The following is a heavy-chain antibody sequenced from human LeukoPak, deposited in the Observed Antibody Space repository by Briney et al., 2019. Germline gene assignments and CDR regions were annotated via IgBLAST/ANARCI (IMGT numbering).Heavy chain of an antibody. CDR3: AQALWGILTGYYFVY. Sequence: GGSLRLSCAASGFTYSSYAKSWVRQAPGKGLEWVSAISGSGGSTYYADSVKGRFTISRDNSKNTLYLQMNSLRAEDTAVYYCAQALWGILTGYYFVYWGQGTMVTVSS. J-gene: IGHJ3*01. CDR1: GFTYSSYA. D-gene: IGHD3-9*01. CDR2: ISGSGGST. V-gene: IGHV3-23*01.